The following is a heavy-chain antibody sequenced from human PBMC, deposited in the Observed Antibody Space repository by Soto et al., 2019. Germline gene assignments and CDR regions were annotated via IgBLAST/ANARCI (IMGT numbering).Heavy chain of an antibody. CDR3: ARKGLGMGLFDY. CDR1: GFSFSTYG. D-gene: IGHD7-27*01. Sequence: ESGGGLVQPGGSLRLSCVASGFSFSTYGMNWVRQAPGKGLEWVSYISSSGTIYYADSLKGRFTISRDNAENSLFLQMNSLRDEDTAVYYCARKGLGMGLFDYWGQGTLVTVSS. V-gene: IGHV3-48*02. CDR2: ISSSGTI. J-gene: IGHJ4*02.